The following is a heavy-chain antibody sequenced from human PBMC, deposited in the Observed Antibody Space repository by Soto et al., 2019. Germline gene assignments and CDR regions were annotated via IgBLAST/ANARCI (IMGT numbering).Heavy chain of an antibody. Sequence: QVHLVQSGAEVKKPAASVKVSCKGSGYAFTTYGITWVRQAPGQGLEWMGWISAHNGNTNYAQKLQGRVTVTRDTPTSTAYMELRSLRSDDTAVYYCARGRYGDYWGQGALVTVSS. D-gene: IGHD1-1*01. CDR1: GYAFTTYG. V-gene: IGHV1-18*01. J-gene: IGHJ4*02. CDR3: ARGRYGDY. CDR2: ISAHNGNT.